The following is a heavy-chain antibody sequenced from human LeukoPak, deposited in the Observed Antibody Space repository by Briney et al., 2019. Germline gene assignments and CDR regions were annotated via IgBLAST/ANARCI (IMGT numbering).Heavy chain of an antibody. D-gene: IGHD3-22*01. Sequence: GGSLRLSCAASGFTFSSYAMSWVRQAPGQGLEWVSAISGSGGSTYYADSVKGRFTISRDNSKNTLYLQMNSLRAEDTAVYYCAKGAFNDYYYDSSGEYYFDYWGQGTLVTVSS. V-gene: IGHV3-23*01. J-gene: IGHJ4*02. CDR2: ISGSGGST. CDR1: GFTFSSYA. CDR3: AKGAFNDYYYDSSGEYYFDY.